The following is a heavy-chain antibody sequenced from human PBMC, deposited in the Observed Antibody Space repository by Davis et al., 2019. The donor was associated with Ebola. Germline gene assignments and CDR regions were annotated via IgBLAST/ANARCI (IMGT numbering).Heavy chain of an antibody. V-gene: IGHV3-7*03. D-gene: IGHD6-19*01. CDR1: GFTFSSYW. CDR3: AKGLGASDWYAFDY. J-gene: IGHJ4*02. CDR2: IKQDGSEK. Sequence: GESLKISCAASGFTFSSYWMSWVRQAPGKGLEWVANIKQDGSEKYYVDSVKGRFTISRDNAKNSLYLQMNSLRAEDTAVYYCAKGLGASDWYAFDYWGQRALVTVSS.